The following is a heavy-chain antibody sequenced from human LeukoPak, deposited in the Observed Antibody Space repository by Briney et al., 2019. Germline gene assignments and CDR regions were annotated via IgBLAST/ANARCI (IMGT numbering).Heavy chain of an antibody. Sequence: GGLLSSCCGSAEFTINCYCMQWLRKTPGRGLVLVSRVNADGSTTSQTESVQGRLIISRDNAKNTLYLQMTSLRVEDTAVYYCAREGYRGYDLDYWGQGTLVTV. D-gene: IGHD5-12*01. J-gene: IGHJ4*02. CDR3: AREGYRGYDLDY. CDR2: VNADGSTT. CDR1: EFTINCYC. V-gene: IGHV3-74*01.